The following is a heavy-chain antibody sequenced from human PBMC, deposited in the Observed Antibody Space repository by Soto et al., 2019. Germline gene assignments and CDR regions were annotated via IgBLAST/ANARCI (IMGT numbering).Heavy chain of an antibody. V-gene: IGHV1-69*06. Sequence: ASVKVSCKASGGTFSSYAISWVRQAPGQGLEWMGGIIPIFGTANYAQKFQGRVTITADKSTSTAYMELSSLRSEDTAVYYCARDLPYDCWSGDPRRYYGMDVWGQGTTVTVSS. J-gene: IGHJ6*02. D-gene: IGHD3-3*01. CDR3: ARDLPYDCWSGDPRRYYGMDV. CDR1: GGTFSSYA. CDR2: IIPIFGTA.